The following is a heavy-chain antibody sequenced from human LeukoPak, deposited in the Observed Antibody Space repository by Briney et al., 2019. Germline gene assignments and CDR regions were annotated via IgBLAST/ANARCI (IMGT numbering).Heavy chain of an antibody. J-gene: IGHJ4*02. Sequence: SETLSLTCTVSGGSISSSSYYWGWIRQPPGKGLEWIGSIYYSGSTYYNPSLKSRVTISVDTSKNQFSLKLSSVTAADTAVYYCARGRGYSYGDPPAQYXFDXWGQGXLVTVS. V-gene: IGHV4-39*01. CDR1: GGSISSSSYY. CDR3: ARGRGYSYGDPPAQYXFDX. CDR2: IYYSGST. D-gene: IGHD5-18*01.